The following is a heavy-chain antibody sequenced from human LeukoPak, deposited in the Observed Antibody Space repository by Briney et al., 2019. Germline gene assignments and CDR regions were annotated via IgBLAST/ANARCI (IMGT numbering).Heavy chain of an antibody. D-gene: IGHD3/OR15-3a*01. CDR1: GYTFTTYS. CDR3: ARASYGPWTG. J-gene: IGHJ4*02. V-gene: IGHV1-46*01. Sequence: RASVKVSCKASGYTFTTYSMHWVRQAPGQGLEWMAIINLSGGSTDYTQKFQGRVTMTRDTSTSTVYMELSSLRSEDTAVYYCARASYGPWTGWGQGTLVTVSS. CDR2: INLSGGST.